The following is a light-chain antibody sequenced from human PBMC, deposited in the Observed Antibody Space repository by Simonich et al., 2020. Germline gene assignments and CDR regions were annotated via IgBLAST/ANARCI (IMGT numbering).Light chain of an antibody. CDR2: DAS. V-gene: IGKV3D-20*01. Sequence: EIVLTQSPGTLSLSPGERATLSCRASQSVSSSYLAWYQQKPGLAPRLLIYDASSRATGIPDRFSGSGSGTDFTLTISRLEPEDFAVYYCQQYNNWPLWTFGQGTKVEIK. CDR1: QSVSSSY. J-gene: IGKJ1*01. CDR3: QQYNNWPLWT.